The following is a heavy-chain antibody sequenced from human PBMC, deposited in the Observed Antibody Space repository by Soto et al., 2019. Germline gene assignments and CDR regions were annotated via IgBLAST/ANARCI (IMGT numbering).Heavy chain of an antibody. Sequence: PGGSLRLSCAASGFTFSSYSMNWVRQAPGKGLEWVSSISSSSSYIYYADSVKGRFTISRDNAKNSLYLQMNSLRAEDTAVYYCASYQGYSSSWYGPYFDYWGQGTLVTVSS. V-gene: IGHV3-21*01. CDR1: GFTFSSYS. CDR2: ISSSSSYI. J-gene: IGHJ4*02. CDR3: ASYQGYSSSWYGPYFDY. D-gene: IGHD6-13*01.